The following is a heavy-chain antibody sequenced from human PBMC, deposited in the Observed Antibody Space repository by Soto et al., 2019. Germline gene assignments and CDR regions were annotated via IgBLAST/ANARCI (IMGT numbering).Heavy chain of an antibody. CDR2: IYPGDSDT. CDR1: GNSFNKW. J-gene: IGHJ4*02. CDR3: AIYHVDNIGYQADD. V-gene: IGHV5-51*01. D-gene: IGHD3-22*01. Sequence: GESLKISCKGLGNSFNKWIGWVRQMPGKGLEWVGIIYPGDSDTRYSPSFQGQVTISADKSISTAYLQWSSLKPSDSAMYYCAIYHVDNIGYQADDWGPGTLVTVSS.